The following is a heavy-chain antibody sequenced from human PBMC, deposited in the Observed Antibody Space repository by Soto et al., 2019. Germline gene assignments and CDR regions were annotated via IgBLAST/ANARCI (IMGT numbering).Heavy chain of an antibody. CDR1: GFNFSSYS. D-gene: IGHD3-22*01. V-gene: IGHV3-48*02. CDR2: ISGSSDTI. Sequence: EVQLVESGGGLIQPGGSLRLSCAASGFNFSSYSMDWIRQAPGKGLEWISYISGSSDTIHYADSVKGRFTISRDNAKNSLYLQMNSLRDEDTAVYFCARDPYHDSSGYPGYWGQGTLVTVSS. J-gene: IGHJ4*02. CDR3: ARDPYHDSSGYPGY.